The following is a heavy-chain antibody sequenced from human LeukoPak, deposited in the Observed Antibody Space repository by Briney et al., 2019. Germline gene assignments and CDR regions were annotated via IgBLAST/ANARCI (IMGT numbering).Heavy chain of an antibody. CDR3: AKQWLVGI. V-gene: IGHV3-23*01. Sequence: GALRLSCAASGFSFSSHAMNWVRQAPGKGLEWVSSLSESGETTDYADSVKGRFTISRDNSRNTLYLQMNSLRADDTGVYYCAKQWLVGIWGQGTQVTVSS. D-gene: IGHD6-19*01. CDR1: GFSFSSHA. J-gene: IGHJ4*02. CDR2: LSESGETT.